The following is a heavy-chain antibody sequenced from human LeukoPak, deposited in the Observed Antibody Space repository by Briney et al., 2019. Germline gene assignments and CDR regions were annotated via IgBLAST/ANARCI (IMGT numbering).Heavy chain of an antibody. CDR2: ISWNGGSI. Sequence: GGSLRLSCAASGFPFDDYAMHWVRQAPGKGLEWVSGISWNGGSIGYADSVKGRFTNSRDNAKNSLFLQMNSLRAEDTALYYCAKDPLRYGDYISAFDIWGQGTMVTVSS. J-gene: IGHJ3*02. D-gene: IGHD4-17*01. CDR3: AKDPLRYGDYISAFDI. V-gene: IGHV3-9*01. CDR1: GFPFDDYA.